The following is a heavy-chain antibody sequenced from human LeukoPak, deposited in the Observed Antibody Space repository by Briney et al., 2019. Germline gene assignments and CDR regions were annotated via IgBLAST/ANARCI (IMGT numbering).Heavy chain of an antibody. CDR3: AKARTTVTTYVDY. V-gene: IGHV3-23*01. Sequence: GGSLRLSCAASGLTFSSYGMSWVRQAPGKGLKWVSGISGSGDGTYYADSVKGRFTISRDNSENTLYLQMISLRAEDTAVYYCAKARTTVTTYVDYWGQGTLVTVSS. D-gene: IGHD4-17*01. CDR2: ISGSGDGT. J-gene: IGHJ4*02. CDR1: GLTFSSYG.